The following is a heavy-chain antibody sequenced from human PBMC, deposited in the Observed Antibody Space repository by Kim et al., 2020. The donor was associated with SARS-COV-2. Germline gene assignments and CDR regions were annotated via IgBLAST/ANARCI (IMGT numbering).Heavy chain of an antibody. V-gene: IGHV3-23*01. CDR3: AKGATVIDY. J-gene: IGHJ4*02. CDR2: GRT. D-gene: IGHD4-17*01. Sequence: GRTYYADSVKGRFTISSDNSKKTLDLQMNSLRAEDTAVYYCAKGATVIDYWGQGTLVTVSS.